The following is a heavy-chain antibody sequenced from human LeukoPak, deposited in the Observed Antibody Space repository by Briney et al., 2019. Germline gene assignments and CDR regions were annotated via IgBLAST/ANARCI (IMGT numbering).Heavy chain of an antibody. CDR1: GYSFTSSW. CDR2: IYPGDSDT. V-gene: IGHV5-51*01. Sequence: GESLKIPCKGSGYSFTSSWIGWVRQMPGKGLEWMGIIYPGDSDTRYSPSFQGQVTISADKSISTAYLQWSSLKASDTAMYYCARHRTDYGDHYYFYYMDVWGKGTTVTVSS. J-gene: IGHJ6*03. D-gene: IGHD4-17*01. CDR3: ARHRTDYGDHYYFYYMDV.